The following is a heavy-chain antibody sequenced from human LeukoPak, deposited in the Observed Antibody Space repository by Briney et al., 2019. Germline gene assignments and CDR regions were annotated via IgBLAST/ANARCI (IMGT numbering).Heavy chain of an antibody. CDR1: GFTFSDYY. V-gene: IGHV3-11*05. J-gene: IGHJ3*02. D-gene: IGHD2-21*02. CDR2: ISSSSSYT. Sequence: GGSLRLSCAASGFTFSDYYMSWIRQAPGKGLEWVSYISSSSSYTNYADSVKGRFTISRDNAKNSLYLQMNSLRAEDTAVYYCARDLAQTDLPDAFDIWGQGTMVTVSS. CDR3: ARDLAQTDLPDAFDI.